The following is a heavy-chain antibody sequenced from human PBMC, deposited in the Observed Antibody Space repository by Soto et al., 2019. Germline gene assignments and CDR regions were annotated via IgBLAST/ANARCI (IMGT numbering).Heavy chain of an antibody. CDR3: ARASYSGYDNRWVQYYGMDV. V-gene: IGHV1-69*13. D-gene: IGHD5-12*01. CDR2: IIPIFGTA. Sequence: SVKVSCKASGGTFSSYAISWVRQAPGQGLEWMGGIIPIFGTANYAQKFQGRVTITADESTSTAYMELSSLRSEDTAVYYCARASYSGYDNRWVQYYGMDVWGQGTTVTVSS. CDR1: GGTFSSYA. J-gene: IGHJ6*02.